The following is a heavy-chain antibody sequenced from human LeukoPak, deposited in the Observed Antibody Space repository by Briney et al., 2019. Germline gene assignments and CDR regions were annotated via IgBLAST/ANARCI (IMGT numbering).Heavy chain of an antibody. CDR1: GFTFSAYW. V-gene: IGHV3-66*01. CDR2: IYSGGST. Sequence: GGSLRLSCAASGFTFSAYWMHWVRQAPGKGLEWVSLIYSGGSTYYADSVKGRFTISRDNSKNTLYLQMNSLRAEDTAVYYCAKDYCSGGSCYFDYWGQGTLVTVSS. CDR3: AKDYCSGGSCYFDY. J-gene: IGHJ4*02. D-gene: IGHD2-15*01.